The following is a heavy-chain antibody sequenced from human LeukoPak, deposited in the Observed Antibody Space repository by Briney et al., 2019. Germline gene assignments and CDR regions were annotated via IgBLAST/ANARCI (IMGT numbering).Heavy chain of an antibody. CDR2: IYYSGST. V-gene: IGHV4-59*01. Sequence: SETLSLTCTVSGGSISSYYWSWIRQPPGKGLEWIGYIYYSGSTNYNPSLKRRVTISIDMPNNQFSLELSSVIAADTAVYYCAREGSYSDSSGSHYYYYMDVWGKGTTVTISS. D-gene: IGHD3-22*01. J-gene: IGHJ6*03. CDR1: GGSISSYY. CDR3: AREGSYSDSSGSHYYYYMDV.